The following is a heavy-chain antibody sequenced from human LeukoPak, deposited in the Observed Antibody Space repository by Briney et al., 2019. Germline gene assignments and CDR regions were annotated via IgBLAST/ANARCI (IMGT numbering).Heavy chain of an antibody. Sequence: PSETLSLTCTVSGGSISIYYWSWIRQPPGKGLEWIGYIYYSGSTNYNPSLKSRVTISVDTSKNQFSLKLSSVTAADTAVYYCARHSGIAVAGADFDYWGQGTLVTVSS. CDR2: IYYSGST. J-gene: IGHJ4*02. D-gene: IGHD6-19*01. V-gene: IGHV4-59*08. CDR3: ARHSGIAVAGADFDY. CDR1: GGSISIYY.